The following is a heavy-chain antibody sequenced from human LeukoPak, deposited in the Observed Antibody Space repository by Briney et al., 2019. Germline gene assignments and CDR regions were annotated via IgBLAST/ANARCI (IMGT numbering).Heavy chain of an antibody. J-gene: IGHJ4*02. Sequence: PSETLSLTCTVSGVSITSHFWSWIRQSPGQGLEWIGYAYFNGITNYNPSLKSRVTISVDTSKNQFSLRLSSVTAADTAVYYCARDEGSPGALDHWGQGTLVIVSS. V-gene: IGHV4-59*11. CDR2: AYFNGIT. D-gene: IGHD3-10*01. CDR1: GVSITSHF. CDR3: ARDEGSPGALDH.